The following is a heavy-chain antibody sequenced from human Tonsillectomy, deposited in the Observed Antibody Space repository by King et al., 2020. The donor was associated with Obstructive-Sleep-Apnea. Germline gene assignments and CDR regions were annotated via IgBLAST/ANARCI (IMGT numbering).Heavy chain of an antibody. V-gene: IGHV3-7*01. J-gene: IGHJ6*04. D-gene: IGHD4-17*01. Sequence: VQLVESGGGLVQPGGSLRLSCAASGFTFSNYWMSWVRHAPGKGLEWVANINQDGSKKYYVDSVRVRFTISRDNAKNSLYLQMNSLRAEDTAVYYCARWTTVNYWDYYFYGMHVWGEGTTVTVSS. CDR1: GFTFSNYW. CDR3: ARWTTVNYWDYYFYGMHV. CDR2: INQDGSKK.